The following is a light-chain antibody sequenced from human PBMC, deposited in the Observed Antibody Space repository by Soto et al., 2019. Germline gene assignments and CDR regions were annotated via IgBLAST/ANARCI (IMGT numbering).Light chain of an antibody. J-gene: IGKJ1*01. CDR2: GAS. Sequence: IVLTHAPVTLSLSPLERATLSFMASQSVRSNYLAWYQQKPGQAPRLLIYGASSKATGIPDRFSGSGSGTDFTLTISRLEPEDFAIYYCQQYGSSRTFGQGTKVDIK. CDR1: QSVRSNY. V-gene: IGKV3-20*01. CDR3: QQYGSSRT.